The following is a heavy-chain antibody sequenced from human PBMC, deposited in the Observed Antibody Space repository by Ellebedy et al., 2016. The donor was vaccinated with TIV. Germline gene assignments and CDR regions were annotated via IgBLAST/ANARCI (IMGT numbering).Heavy chain of an antibody. CDR1: GFTFSSYA. Sequence: GGSLRLSXAASGFTFSSYAMHWVRQAPGKGLEWVAVISYDGSNKYYADSVKGRFTISRDNSKNTLYLQMNSLRAEDTAVYYCARVSGQVGALTFDYWGQGTLVTVSS. J-gene: IGHJ4*02. CDR2: ISYDGSNK. V-gene: IGHV3-30-3*01. CDR3: ARVSGQVGALTFDY. D-gene: IGHD1-26*01.